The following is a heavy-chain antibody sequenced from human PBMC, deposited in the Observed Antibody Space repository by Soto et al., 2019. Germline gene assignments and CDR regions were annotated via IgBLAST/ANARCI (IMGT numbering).Heavy chain of an antibody. Sequence: GGSLRLSCAASGFNLSHPWMTWVRQAAGKGLEWVGRIKSETDGGTADYAAPVKGRITISRDDSKNTVYLQMNSLKTEDTAVYYCTTGIYYDLLTGYHDVDYWGQGTLVTVSS. CDR1: GFNLSHPW. CDR3: TTGIYYDLLTGYHDVDY. J-gene: IGHJ4*02. V-gene: IGHV3-15*01. D-gene: IGHD3-9*01. CDR2: IKSETDGGTA.